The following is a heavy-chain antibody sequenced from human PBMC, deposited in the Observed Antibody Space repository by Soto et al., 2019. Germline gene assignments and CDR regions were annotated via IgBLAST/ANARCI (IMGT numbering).Heavy chain of an antibody. CDR3: ARDYGDSEFDY. Sequence: SETLSLTCTVSGGSISSYYWSWIRQPPGKGLEWIGYIYYSGSTNYNPSLKSRVTISVDTSKNQFSLKLSSVTAADTAVYYCARDYGDSEFDYWGQGTLVTVSS. V-gene: IGHV4-59*01. CDR2: IYYSGST. D-gene: IGHD4-17*01. CDR1: GGSISSYY. J-gene: IGHJ4*02.